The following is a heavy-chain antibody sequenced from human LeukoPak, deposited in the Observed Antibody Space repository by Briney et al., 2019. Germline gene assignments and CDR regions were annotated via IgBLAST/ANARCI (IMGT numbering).Heavy chain of an antibody. V-gene: IGHV3-23*01. D-gene: IGHD4/OR15-4a*01. Sequence: GGSLRLSCAASGFTFSSYAMSWVRQAPGKGLEWVSAISGSGGSTYYADSVKGRFTTSRDNSKNTLYLQMNSLRAEDTAVYYCARRAGAYSHPYDYWGQGTLVTVSS. CDR2: ISGSGGST. J-gene: IGHJ4*02. CDR1: GFTFSSYA. CDR3: ARRAGAYSHPYDY.